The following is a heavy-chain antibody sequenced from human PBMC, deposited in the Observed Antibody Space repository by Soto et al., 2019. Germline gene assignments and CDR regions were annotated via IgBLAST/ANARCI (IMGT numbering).Heavy chain of an antibody. CDR2: IDHSGYT. Sequence: SETLSLTCAVYGGSFSGYYWNWIRQPPGKGLEWIGEIDHSGYTNYNPSLKSRVTISVDTSKNQFSLRLTSVAAADTAVYYCARVRDWFDPWGQGTLVTVSS. CDR3: ARVRDWFDP. CDR1: GGSFSGYY. V-gene: IGHV4-34*01. D-gene: IGHD3-3*01. J-gene: IGHJ5*02.